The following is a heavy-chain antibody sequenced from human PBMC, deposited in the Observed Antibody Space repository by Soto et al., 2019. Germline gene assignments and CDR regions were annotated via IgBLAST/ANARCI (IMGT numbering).Heavy chain of an antibody. CDR2: ISGDGVTT. J-gene: IGHJ4*02. V-gene: IGHV3-74*01. CDR1: GFPFSSYW. Sequence: EVQLVESGGDLVQRGGSLRLSCAASGFPFSSYWMHWVRHTPGKGLDWVARISGDGVTTYYADSVTGRFTVSRDNDKNTPSLQISGLRAEDTAVYYCAREYYGLLTGYYTDYWGQGTLVSVSS. CDR3: AREYYGLLTGYYTDY. D-gene: IGHD3-9*01.